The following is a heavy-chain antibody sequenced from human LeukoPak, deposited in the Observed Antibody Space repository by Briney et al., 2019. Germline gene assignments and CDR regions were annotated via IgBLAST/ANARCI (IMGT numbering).Heavy chain of an antibody. CDR1: GFTFSDYW. D-gene: IGHD2-2*01. V-gene: IGHV3-74*01. Sequence: GGSLRLSCAASGFTFSDYWMHWVRQVSGKGLVWVSRITSDGSSATYADSVKGRFTISRDNSKNMLYLQMNSLRTEDTAIYYCAKHFGYCSDISCPYKFYYGMDVWGQGTTVAVSS. CDR2: ITSDGSSA. CDR3: AKHFGYCSDISCPYKFYYGMDV. J-gene: IGHJ6*02.